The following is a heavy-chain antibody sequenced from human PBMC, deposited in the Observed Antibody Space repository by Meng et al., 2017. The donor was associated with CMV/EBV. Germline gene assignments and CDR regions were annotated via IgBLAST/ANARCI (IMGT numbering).Heavy chain of an antibody. D-gene: IGHD3-3*01. CDR1: GYTFTGYY. J-gene: IGHJ4*02. V-gene: IGHV1-69*10. CDR3: ARGITIFGVDY. CDR2: IIPILGIA. Sequence: SVKVSCKASGYTFTGYYMHWVRQAPGQGLEWMGGIIPILGIANYAQKFQGRVTITADKSTSTAYMELSSLRSEDTAVYYCARGITIFGVDYWGQGTLVTVSS.